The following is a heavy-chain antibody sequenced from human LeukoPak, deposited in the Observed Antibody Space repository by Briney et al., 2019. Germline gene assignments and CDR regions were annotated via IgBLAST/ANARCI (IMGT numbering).Heavy chain of an antibody. Sequence: SGGSLRLSCAASGFTFSSYAMSWVRQAPGKGLEWVSAISGSGGSTYYADSVKGRFTISRDNSKNTLYLQMNSLRAEDTAVYYCAKVGVVAVAGLDYWGQGTLVTVSS. D-gene: IGHD6-19*01. CDR2: ISGSGGST. CDR1: GFTFSSYA. CDR3: AKVGVVAVAGLDY. V-gene: IGHV3-23*01. J-gene: IGHJ4*02.